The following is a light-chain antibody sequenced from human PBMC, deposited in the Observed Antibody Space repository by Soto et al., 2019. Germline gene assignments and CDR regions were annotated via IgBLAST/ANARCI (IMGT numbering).Light chain of an antibody. CDR1: TGAVTSGYY. V-gene: IGLV7-43*01. CDR2: STS. CDR3: RLYYGGGQEV. J-gene: IGLJ2*01. Sequence: QTVVTQEPSLTVSPGGTVTLTCASSTGAVTSGYYPNWFQQKPGQAPRALIYSTSNNHSWTPDRFSGSLLGGKAALTLSGVQPEDEAEYYCRLYYGGGQEVFGGGTKVTVL.